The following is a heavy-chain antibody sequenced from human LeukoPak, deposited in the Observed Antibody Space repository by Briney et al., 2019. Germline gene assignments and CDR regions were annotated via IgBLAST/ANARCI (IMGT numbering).Heavy chain of an antibody. D-gene: IGHD3-22*01. CDR2: INPNSGGT. CDR1: GYTFTGYY. Sequence: ASVKVSCKASGYTFTGYYMHWVRQAPGQGLEWMGWINPNSGGTNYAQKFQGRVTMTRDTSISTAYMELSRLRSDDTAVYYCARAGEYYDSSGYSYWGQGTLVTVSS. CDR3: ARAGEYYDSSGYSY. J-gene: IGHJ4*02. V-gene: IGHV1-2*02.